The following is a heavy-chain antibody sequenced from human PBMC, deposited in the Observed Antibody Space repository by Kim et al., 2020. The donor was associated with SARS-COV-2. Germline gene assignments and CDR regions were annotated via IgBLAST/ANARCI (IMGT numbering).Heavy chain of an antibody. CDR1: GFTFSSYS. CDR3: ARVSLYYYYYGMDV. Sequence: AGSLRLSCAASGFTFSSYSMNWVRQAPGKGLEWVSYITRSSRNIYYADSVKGRFTISRDNAKNSLYLQMSSLRDEDTAVYYCARVSLYYYYYGMDVWGQGTTVTVSS. J-gene: IGHJ6*02. CDR2: ITRSSRNI. V-gene: IGHV3-48*02.